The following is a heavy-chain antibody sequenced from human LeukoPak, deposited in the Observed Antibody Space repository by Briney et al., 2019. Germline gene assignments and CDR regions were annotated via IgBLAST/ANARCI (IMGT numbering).Heavy chain of an antibody. D-gene: IGHD1-26*01. V-gene: IGHV4-38-2*02. CDR2: IYHSGRT. Sequence: SETLSLTCTVSGGSISSYYWGWIRQPPGKGLEWIGSIYHSGRTYYNPSLKSRVTISVDTSKNQFSLKLSSVTAADTAVYYCARSVGATIDYWGQGTLVTVSS. CDR3: ARSVGATIDY. CDR1: GGSISSYY. J-gene: IGHJ4*02.